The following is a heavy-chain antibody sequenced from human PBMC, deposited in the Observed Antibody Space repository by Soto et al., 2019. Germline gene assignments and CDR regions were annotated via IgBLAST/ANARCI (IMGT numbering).Heavy chain of an antibody. CDR2: IWYDGSNK. J-gene: IGHJ6*02. Sequence: PGGALRRSCAASGFTFSGYGMHWVRQAPGKGLEWVAVIWYDGSNKYYADSVKGRFTISRDNSKNTLYLQMNSLRAEDTAVYYCARDFSANIAVAAYYYYYGMDVWGQGTTVTVSS. D-gene: IGHD6-19*01. CDR1: GFTFSGYG. CDR3: ARDFSANIAVAAYYYYYGMDV. V-gene: IGHV3-33*01.